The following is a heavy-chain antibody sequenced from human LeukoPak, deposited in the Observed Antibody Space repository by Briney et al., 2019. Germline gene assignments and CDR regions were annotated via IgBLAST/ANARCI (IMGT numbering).Heavy chain of an antibody. V-gene: IGHV3-23*01. CDR3: AKDTLYSSGWYPDY. CDR1: GGSFSGYY. J-gene: IGHJ4*02. Sequence: ETLSLTCAVYGGSFSGYYWSWVRQAPGKGLEWVSAISGSGGSTYYADSVKGRFTISRDNSKNTLYLQMNSLRAEDTAVYYCAKDTLYSSGWYPDYWGQGTLVTVSS. CDR2: ISGSGGST. D-gene: IGHD6-19*01.